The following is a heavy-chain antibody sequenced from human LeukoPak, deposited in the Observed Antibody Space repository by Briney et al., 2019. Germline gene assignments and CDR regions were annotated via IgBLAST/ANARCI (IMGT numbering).Heavy chain of an antibody. V-gene: IGHV3-23*01. CDR2: ISGSGGST. CDR1: GVTFSSYA. Sequence: GVSLRLSCAASGVTFSSYAMSWVRQGPGKGLEWVSAISGSGGSTYYADSVKGRFTISRDNSKNTLYLQMNSLRAEDTAVYYCAKAPRVRVYFDYWGQGTLVTVSS. CDR3: AKAPRVRVYFDY. D-gene: IGHD1-1*01. J-gene: IGHJ4*02.